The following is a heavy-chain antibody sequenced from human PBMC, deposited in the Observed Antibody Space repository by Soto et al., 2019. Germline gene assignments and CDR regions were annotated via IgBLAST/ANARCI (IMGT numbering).Heavy chain of an antibody. D-gene: IGHD3-22*01. Sequence: GPTLVNPTQTLTLTFTFSGFSLRTSGMCVSWIRQPPGKALEWLARIDWDDDKYYNTSLKSRLTISKDTSKNQVVLTMTNMDPVDTATYYCARINPNSRGTHDYWGQGTLVTVSS. V-gene: IGHV2-70*11. CDR2: IDWDDDK. CDR3: ARINPNSRGTHDY. J-gene: IGHJ4*02. CDR1: GFSLRTSGMC.